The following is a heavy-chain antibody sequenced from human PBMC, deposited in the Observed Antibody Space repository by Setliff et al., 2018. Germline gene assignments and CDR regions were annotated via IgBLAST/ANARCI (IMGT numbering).Heavy chain of an antibody. V-gene: IGHV1-69*05. CDR1: GGTFSNYG. J-gene: IGHJ6*03. D-gene: IGHD5-18*01. Sequence: SVKVSCKASGGTFSNYGISWVRQAPGQGLEWMGGTIPIFGTTDYAQKFQGRVTIITDDSTSTAFMPLSSLTSEDTAVYYCVREGVDTRSSADYRYYMDVWGKGTTVTV. CDR2: TIPIFGTT. CDR3: VREGVDTRSSADYRYYMDV.